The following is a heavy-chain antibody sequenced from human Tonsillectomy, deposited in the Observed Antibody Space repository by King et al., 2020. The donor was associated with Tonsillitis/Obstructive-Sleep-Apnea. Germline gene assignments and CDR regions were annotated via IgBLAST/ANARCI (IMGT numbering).Heavy chain of an antibody. CDR3: ARLMVVYYYYYRDV. CDR1: GGSFSGYY. J-gene: IGHJ6*03. D-gene: IGHD2-15*01. CDR2: INHSGST. V-gene: IGHV4-34*01. Sequence: VQLQQWGAGLLKPSETLSLTCAVYGGSFSGYYWSWIRQPPGKGLEWIGEINHSGSTNYNPSLKSRVTISVDTSKNQFSLKLSSVTAADTAVYYCARLMVVYYYYYRDVWGKETTVTVSS.